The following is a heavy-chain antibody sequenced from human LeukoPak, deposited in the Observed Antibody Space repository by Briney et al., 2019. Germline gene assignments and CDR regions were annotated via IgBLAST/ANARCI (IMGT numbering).Heavy chain of an antibody. Sequence: GASVKVSCKASGYTFTSYDINWVRQATGQGLEWMGWMNPNSGNTGYAQKFQGRVTITRNTSISTAYMELSSLRSEDTAVYYCARDPLAGIETLDYWGQGTLVTVPS. CDR1: GYTFTSYD. D-gene: IGHD6-19*01. CDR3: ARDPLAGIETLDY. CDR2: MNPNSGNT. V-gene: IGHV1-8*03. J-gene: IGHJ4*02.